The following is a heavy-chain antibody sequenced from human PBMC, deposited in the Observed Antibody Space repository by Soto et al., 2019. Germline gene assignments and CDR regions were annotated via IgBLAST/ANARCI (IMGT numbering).Heavy chain of an antibody. V-gene: IGHV1-69*02. J-gene: IGHJ6*03. CDR2: IIPILGIA. D-gene: IGHD3-10*01. CDR1: GGTFSSYT. CDR3: ARALNRHYRQYYYYMDV. Sequence: QVQLVQSGAEVKKPGSSVKVSCTASGGTFSSYTISWVRQAPGQGLEWMGRIIPILGIANYAQKFQGRVTITENKATSTAYMELSSLRSEDTAVYYCARALNRHYRQYYYYMDVWGKGTTVTVSS.